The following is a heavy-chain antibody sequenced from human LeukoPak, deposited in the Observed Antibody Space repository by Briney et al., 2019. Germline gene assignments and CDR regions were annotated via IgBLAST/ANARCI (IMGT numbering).Heavy chain of an antibody. V-gene: IGHV3-23*01. CDR2: ISGSGGST. CDR1: GLTFSSCA. CDR3: AKGTYSSSPRDY. Sequence: PGGSLRLSCAASGLTFSSCAMSWARQAPGKGLEWVSAISGSGGSTYYAGSVKGRFTISRDNSKNTLFLQMNSLRAEDTAVYHCAKGTYSSSPRDYWGQRTLVTVSS. D-gene: IGHD6-6*01. J-gene: IGHJ4*02.